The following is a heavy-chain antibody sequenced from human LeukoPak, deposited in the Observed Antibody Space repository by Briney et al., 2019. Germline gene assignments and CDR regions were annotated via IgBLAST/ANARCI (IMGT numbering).Heavy chain of an antibody. Sequence: SETLSLTCAVYGGSFSGYYWSWIRQPAGKGLEWIGRIYTSGSTNYNPSLKSRVTMSVDTSKNQFSLKLSSVTAADTAVYYCARDPLGYYYMDVWGKGTTVTVSS. CDR2: IYTSGST. CDR3: ARDPLGYYYMDV. CDR1: GGSFSGYY. J-gene: IGHJ6*03. D-gene: IGHD7-27*01. V-gene: IGHV4-4*07.